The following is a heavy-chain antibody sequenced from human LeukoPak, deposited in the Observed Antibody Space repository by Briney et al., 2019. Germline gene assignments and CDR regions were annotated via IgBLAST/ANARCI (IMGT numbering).Heavy chain of an antibody. CDR2: ISSSSSYI. J-gene: IGHJ4*02. CDR1: GFTFISYS. Sequence: RGSLRLSCAASGFTFISYSMNWVRQAPGKGLEWVSSISSSSSYIYYADSVKGRFTISRDNAKNSLYLQMNSLRAEDTAVYYCARDPYYYDSSGYGNPDYWGQGTLVTVSS. D-gene: IGHD3-22*01. CDR3: ARDPYYYDSSGYGNPDY. V-gene: IGHV3-21*01.